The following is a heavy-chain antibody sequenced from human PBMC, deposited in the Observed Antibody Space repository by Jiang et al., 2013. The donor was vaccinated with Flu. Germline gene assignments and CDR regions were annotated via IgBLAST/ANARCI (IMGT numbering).Heavy chain of an antibody. J-gene: IGHJ4*02. V-gene: IGHV4-59*01. CDR2: IFYTGKN. Sequence: GPGLVKPSETLSLTCAVSGGSISSYYWSWIRQPPGQGLEWIGYIFYTGKNNYNPSLKSRVTISVGTSKNQFSLKLSSVTAADTAVYYCARGIDYGGYVLSAHHFDYWGQGILVTVSS. D-gene: IGHD4-17*01. CDR3: ARGIDYGGYVLSAHHFDY. CDR1: GGSISSYY.